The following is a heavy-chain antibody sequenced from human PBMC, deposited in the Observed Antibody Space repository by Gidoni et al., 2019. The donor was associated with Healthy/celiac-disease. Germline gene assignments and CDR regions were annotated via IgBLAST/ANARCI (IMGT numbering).Heavy chain of an antibody. Sequence: EVQLVESGGGLVQPGGSLRLSCSACWLTGSSTYMSWVRQAPRKGLDGVSVIYSGGSTYYADSVKGRFTISRHNSKNTLYLQMNSLRAEDTAVYYCAREGGTSGWYLSRWGQGTLVTVSS. D-gene: IGHD6-19*01. CDR2: IYSGGST. J-gene: IGHJ4*02. V-gene: IGHV3-53*04. CDR1: WLTGSSTY. CDR3: AREGGTSGWYLSR.